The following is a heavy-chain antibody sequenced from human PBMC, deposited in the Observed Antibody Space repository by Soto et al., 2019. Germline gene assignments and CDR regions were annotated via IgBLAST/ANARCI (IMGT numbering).Heavy chain of an antibody. J-gene: IGHJ6*02. CDR3: ARDLGYSYGYEKYYGMDV. CDR2: ISYDGSNK. Sequence: QVQLVESGGGVVQPGRSLRVSCAASGFTFSDYAIHWVRQAPGKGLEWVAVISYDGSNKYYADSVKCRFTISRDNFKNTRYVQMNSLRADDTGVYYCARDLGYSYGYEKYYGMDVWGQGTTVTVSS. D-gene: IGHD5-18*01. CDR1: GFTFSDYA. V-gene: IGHV3-30-3*01.